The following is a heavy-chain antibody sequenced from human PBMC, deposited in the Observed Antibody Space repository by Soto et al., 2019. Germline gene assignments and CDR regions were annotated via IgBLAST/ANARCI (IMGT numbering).Heavy chain of an antibody. J-gene: IGHJ4*02. Sequence: GESLKISCAASGFTFSSYWMSWVRQAPGKGLEWVANIKQDGSEKYYVDSVKGRFTISRDNAKSSLFLQMNSLRAEDTAVYFCARSSSAAYDCWGQATLVTVSS. CDR1: GFTFSSYW. D-gene: IGHD2-15*01. CDR2: IKQDGSEK. CDR3: ARSSSAAYDC. V-gene: IGHV3-7*01.